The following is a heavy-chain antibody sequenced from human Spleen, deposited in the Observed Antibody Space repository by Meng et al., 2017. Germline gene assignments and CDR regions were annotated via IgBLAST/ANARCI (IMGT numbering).Heavy chain of an antibody. Sequence: SETLSLTCTVSGVSFSTYYWNWIRQPPGKGLEWIGFISYSGTTNYNPSLKSRVTISVDASKNHFSLRLTSVTVADTAVYYCARHDYGGNSYFHHWGQGTLVTVSS. CDR1: GVSFSTYY. J-gene: IGHJ1*01. CDR3: ARHDYGGNSYFHH. D-gene: IGHD4-23*01. CDR2: ISYSGTT. V-gene: IGHV4-59*01.